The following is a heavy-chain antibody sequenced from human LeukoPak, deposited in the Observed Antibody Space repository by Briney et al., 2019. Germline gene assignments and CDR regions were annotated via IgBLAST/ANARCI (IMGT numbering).Heavy chain of an antibody. CDR1: GGSFRSYS. Sequence: SETLSLTCALYGGSFRSYSWSWTWIRQTPGKGLEWIGEIIEKGNANYNPSLKSRVTIDLDTSKNQFSLKLTSMTAADTAMYYCARGYYPPRWYFDLWGRGTLVTVSS. D-gene: IGHD3-10*01. J-gene: IGHJ2*01. V-gene: IGHV4-34*01. CDR2: IIEKGNA. CDR3: ARGYYPPRWYFDL.